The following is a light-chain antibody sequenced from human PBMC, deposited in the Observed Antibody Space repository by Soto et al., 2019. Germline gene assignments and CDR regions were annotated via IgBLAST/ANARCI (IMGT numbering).Light chain of an antibody. Sequence: DIQLTQSPSFLSASVGDRVTITCRASQDINTYLAWYQQKPGKAPKLLIFAASTLQNGVPSRFSSIGSGTEFTVTITSLQPEYFATYYCQQRKSYPITFGQGTRLEI. CDR1: QDINTY. CDR2: AAS. CDR3: QQRKSYPIT. V-gene: IGKV1-9*01. J-gene: IGKJ5*01.